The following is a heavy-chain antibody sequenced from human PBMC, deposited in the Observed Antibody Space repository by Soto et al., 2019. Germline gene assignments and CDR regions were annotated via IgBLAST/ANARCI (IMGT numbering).Heavy chain of an antibody. CDR1: GFTFDDYA. J-gene: IGHJ6*02. CDR3: AKEGREYSSSSERAYYYYGMDV. D-gene: IGHD6-6*01. CDR2: INWGSGSI. V-gene: IGHV3-9*01. Sequence: EVQLVESGGGLVQPGRSLRLSCAASGFTFDDYAMHWVWPAPGKGLGWVSGINWGSGSIGYADSVKGRITISRDNAKNSLYLQRNSLRAEDTALYYCAKEGREYSSSSERAYYYYGMDVWGQGTTVTVSS.